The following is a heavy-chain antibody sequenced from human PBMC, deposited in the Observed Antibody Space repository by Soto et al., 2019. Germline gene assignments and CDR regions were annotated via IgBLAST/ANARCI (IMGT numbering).Heavy chain of an antibody. CDR1: GCTFTSYA. CDR3: ASSTQYYYYYYMDV. J-gene: IGHJ6*03. Sequence: ASVKVSCKASGCTFTSYAMHWVRQAPGQRLEWMGWINAGNGNTKYSQKFQGRVTMTRNTSISTAYMELSSLRSEDTAVYYCASSTQYYYYYYMDVWGKGTTVTVSS. V-gene: IGHV1-3*01. CDR2: INAGNGNT.